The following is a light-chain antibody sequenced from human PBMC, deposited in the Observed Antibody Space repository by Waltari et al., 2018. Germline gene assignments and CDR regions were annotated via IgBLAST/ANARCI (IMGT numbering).Light chain of an antibody. CDR2: EDS. V-gene: IGLV3-21*02. CDR3: QVWDNSGDHVV. CDR1: NIAGKD. Sequence: SYVLTQPPSVSVAPRQTATITCGGNNIAGKDVHWYQQRSGQAPVLVVYEDSDRPSGIPDRFSGSNSGTTATLTINRVEAGDEADYYCQVWDNSGDHVVFGEGTKLTVL. J-gene: IGLJ2*01.